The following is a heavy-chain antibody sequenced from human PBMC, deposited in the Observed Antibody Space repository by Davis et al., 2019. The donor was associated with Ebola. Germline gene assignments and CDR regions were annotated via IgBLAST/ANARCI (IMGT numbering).Heavy chain of an antibody. J-gene: IGHJ6*01. V-gene: IGHV3-53*01. Sequence: GGSLRLSCAASGFTVSSNYMSWVRQAPGKGLEWVSVIYSGGSTYYADSVKGRVTISRDNSKNTLYLQMNSLHQGPIGLPPGTLLQEHLWG. CDR2: IYSGGST. CDR1: GFTVSSNY. CDR3: TLLQEHL.